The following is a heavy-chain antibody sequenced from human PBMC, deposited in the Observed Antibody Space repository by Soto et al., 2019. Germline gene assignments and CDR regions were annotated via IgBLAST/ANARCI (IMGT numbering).Heavy chain of an antibody. CDR2: ISYDGSNK. Sequence: PEGSLRLSCAASGFTFSSYGMHWVRQAPGKGLEWVAVISYDGSNKYYADSVKGRFTISRDNSKNTLYLQMNSLRADDTALYYCAKEGGIYCTRHYCYGMDVWGQGSTVTVSS. CDR3: AKEGGIYCTRHYCYGMDV. CDR1: GFTFSSYG. V-gene: IGHV3-30*18. D-gene: IGHD2-8*01. J-gene: IGHJ6*02.